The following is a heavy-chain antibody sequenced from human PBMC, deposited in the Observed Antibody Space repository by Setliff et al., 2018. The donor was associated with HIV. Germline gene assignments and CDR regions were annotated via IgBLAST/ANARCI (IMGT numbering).Heavy chain of an antibody. CDR2: TYSDDSP. CDR1: GFSVSSSY. J-gene: IGHJ3*02. CDR3: ARAKGSGTYAFDI. D-gene: IGHD2-15*01. V-gene: IGHV3-53*01. Sequence: GGSLRLSCAATGFSVSSSYLSWVRQAPGKGLEWVSITYSDDSPYYTDSVKGRFTISRDNSKDTLYLQMNSLRAEDTAVYYCARAKGSGTYAFDIWGQGTMVTVSS.